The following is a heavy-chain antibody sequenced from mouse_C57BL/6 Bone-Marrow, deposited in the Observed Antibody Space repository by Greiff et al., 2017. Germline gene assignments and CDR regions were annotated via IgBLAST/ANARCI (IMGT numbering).Heavy chain of an antibody. CDR2: IDPADGDT. J-gene: IGHJ3*01. CDR3: TIYYYGSSYWFAY. CDR1: GFNIKDYY. V-gene: IGHV14-1*01. D-gene: IGHD1-1*01. Sequence: EVQRVESGAELVRPGASVKLSCTASGFNIKDYYMHWVKQRPEQGLEWIGRIDPADGDTEYAPKFQGKATMTADTSSNTAYLQLSSLTSEDTAVYYCTIYYYGSSYWFAYWGQGTLVTVSA.